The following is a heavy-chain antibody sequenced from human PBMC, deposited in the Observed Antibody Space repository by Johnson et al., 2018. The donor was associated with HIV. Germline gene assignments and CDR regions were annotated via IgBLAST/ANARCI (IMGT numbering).Heavy chain of an antibody. CDR2: ISYDGSNK. CDR3: ARDTDDFWSGEGAFDI. V-gene: IGHV3-30*04. CDR1: GFTFSSYA. J-gene: IGHJ3*02. Sequence: VQLVESGGGVVQPGRSLRLSCAASGFTFSSYAMHWVRQAPGKGLEWVAVISYDGSNKYYADSVKGRFTISRENAKNSLYLQVNSLRAEDTAVYYCARDTDDFWSGEGAFDIWGQGTMVTVSS. D-gene: IGHD3-3*01.